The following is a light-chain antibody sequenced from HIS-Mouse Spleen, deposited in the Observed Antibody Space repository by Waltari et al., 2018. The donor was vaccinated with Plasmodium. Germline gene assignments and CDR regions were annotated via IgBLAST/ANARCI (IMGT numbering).Light chain of an antibody. CDR3: MQALQTPWT. V-gene: IGKV2-28*01. CDR1: QSLLHSNGYNY. J-gene: IGKJ1*01. CDR2: LGS. Sequence: DIVMTQSPLSLPVTPGEPASISCRSSQSLLHSNGYNYFGWYLQKPGQSPQLLIYLGSNRASGVPDRFSGSGSGTDFTLKISRVEAEDVGVYYCMQALQTPWTFGQGTKVEIK.